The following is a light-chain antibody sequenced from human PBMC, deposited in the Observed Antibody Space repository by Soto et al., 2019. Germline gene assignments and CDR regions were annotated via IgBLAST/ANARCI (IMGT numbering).Light chain of an antibody. CDR1: QAISNS. CDR3: QKYNSVACT. Sequence: DIQMTQSPSSLSASVGDRVTISCRASQAISNSLALFQQKPGKVPKLLIYAASTLQSVFPSRYRGTGSGTDCPLTIGSLQPEYVANLYFQKYNSVACTFGQGTKVELK. V-gene: IGKV1-27*01. J-gene: IGKJ1*01. CDR2: AAS.